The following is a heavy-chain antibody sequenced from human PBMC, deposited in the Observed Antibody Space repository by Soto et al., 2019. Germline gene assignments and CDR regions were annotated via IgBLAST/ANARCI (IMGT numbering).Heavy chain of an antibody. CDR3: ARDLGYYYGSGSYYRSYYYYGMDV. Sequence: QVQLVQSGAEVKKPGASVKVSCKASGYTFTSYYMHWVRQAPGQGLEWMGIINPSGGSTSYAQKFQGRVTMTRDTSTSTVYMELSSLRSEDTAVYYCARDLGYYYGSGSYYRSYYYYGMDVWGQGTTVTVSS. CDR1: GYTFTSYY. D-gene: IGHD3-10*01. V-gene: IGHV1-46*01. J-gene: IGHJ6*02. CDR2: INPSGGST.